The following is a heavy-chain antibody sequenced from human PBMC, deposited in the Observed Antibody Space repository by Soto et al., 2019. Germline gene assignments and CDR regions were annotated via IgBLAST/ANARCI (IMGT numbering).Heavy chain of an antibody. CDR2: IGYDGSNE. CDR1: GFTFSSYG. D-gene: IGHD3-3*01. V-gene: IGHV3-33*01. CDR3: ARSADTNPYYYPAMDV. J-gene: IGHJ6*02. Sequence: GSLRLSCAASGFTFSSYGMHWVRQAPGKGLEWVAIIGYDGSNEYYADSVRGRFTISRDNSRYTLHLQMNSLKAEDTAIYYCARSADTNPYYYPAMDVWGQGSTVTVSS.